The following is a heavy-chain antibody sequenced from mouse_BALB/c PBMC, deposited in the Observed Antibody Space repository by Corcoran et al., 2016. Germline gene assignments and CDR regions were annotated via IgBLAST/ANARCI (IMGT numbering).Heavy chain of an antibody. CDR2: INPRSRGT. Sequence: EVQLQQSGPELVKPGASMKISCKASGYSFTGYTMNWVKQSHGKNLEWIGLINPRSRGTIYNQTFKGRATLTVDKSSSTAYMELRSLTSEDTAVYYCARWGITTFDYWGQGTTVTVSS. CDR3: ARWGITTFDY. CDR1: GYSFTGYT. D-gene: IGHD1-1*01. V-gene: IGHV1-18*01. J-gene: IGHJ2*01.